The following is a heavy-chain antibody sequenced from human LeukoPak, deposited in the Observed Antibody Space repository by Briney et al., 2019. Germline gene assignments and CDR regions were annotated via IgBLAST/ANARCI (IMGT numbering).Heavy chain of an antibody. CDR2: IYTSGST. Sequence: SETLSLTCTVSGGSISSYYWSWIRQPPGKGLEWIGYIYTSGSTNYNPSLKSRVTISVDTSKNQFSLKLSSVTAADTAVYYCARAEYSSGWYSGSLYYFDYWGQGTLVTVSS. V-gene: IGHV4-4*09. J-gene: IGHJ4*02. CDR3: ARAEYSSGWYSGSLYYFDY. D-gene: IGHD6-19*01. CDR1: GGSISSYY.